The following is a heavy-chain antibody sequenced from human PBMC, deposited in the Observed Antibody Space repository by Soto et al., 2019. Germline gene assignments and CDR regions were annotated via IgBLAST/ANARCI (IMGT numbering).Heavy chain of an antibody. CDR3: ARHPARRYSGSYC. V-gene: IGHV4-39*01. Sequence: SETLSLTCTVSGGSISSSSYYWGWIRQPPGKGLEWIGSIYYSGSTYYNPSLKSRVTISVDTSKNQFSLKLSSVTAADTAVYSCARHPARRYSGSYCWGQGTLVTVSS. CDR1: GGSISSSSYY. CDR2: IYYSGST. J-gene: IGHJ4*02. D-gene: IGHD1-26*01.